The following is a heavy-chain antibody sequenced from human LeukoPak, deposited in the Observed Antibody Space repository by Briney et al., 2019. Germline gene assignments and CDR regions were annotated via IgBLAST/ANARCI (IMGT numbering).Heavy chain of an antibody. Sequence: SETLSLTCTVSGDSISSDYWSWIRQPPGKGLEWIGYIYNSGSTNYNPSLMSRVTISVDTSKNQFSLKLRSVTTADTALYYCARDEYYGSGSYYEVFFEDAALGLYFDYWGQGTLVTVSS. J-gene: IGHJ4*02. CDR3: ARDEYYGSGSYYEVFFEDAALGLYFDY. CDR1: GDSISSDY. D-gene: IGHD3-10*01. CDR2: IYNSGST. V-gene: IGHV4-59*01.